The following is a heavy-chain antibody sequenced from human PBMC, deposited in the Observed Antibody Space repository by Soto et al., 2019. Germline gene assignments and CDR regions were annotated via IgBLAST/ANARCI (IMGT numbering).Heavy chain of an antibody. J-gene: IGHJ6*02. V-gene: IGHV3-48*03. D-gene: IGHD6-19*01. CDR2: INVGGDTR. CDR1: GFMFSSYE. Sequence: LVESGGGLVQPGGSLRLSCAASGFMFSSYEFNWVRLALGKGLEWVSYINVGGDTRHYADSVRGRFTISRDDAKGSVYLQMDSLRVEDTAVYFCARKSQWLSGYIYHGMDVWSQGTAVTVSS. CDR3: ARKSQWLSGYIYHGMDV.